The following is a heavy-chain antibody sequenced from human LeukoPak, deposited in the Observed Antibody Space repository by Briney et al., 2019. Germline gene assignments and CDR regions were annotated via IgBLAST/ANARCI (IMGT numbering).Heavy chain of an antibody. D-gene: IGHD6-13*01. V-gene: IGHV4-39*01. Sequence: PSETLSLTCTVSGGSISSSSYYWGWIRQPPGKGLEWIGSIYYSGSTYYNPSLKSRVTISVDTSKSQFSLKLSSVTAADTAVYYCARHVGSSWENDYWGQGTLVTVSS. CDR2: IYYSGST. J-gene: IGHJ4*02. CDR1: GGSISSSSYY. CDR3: ARHVGSSWENDY.